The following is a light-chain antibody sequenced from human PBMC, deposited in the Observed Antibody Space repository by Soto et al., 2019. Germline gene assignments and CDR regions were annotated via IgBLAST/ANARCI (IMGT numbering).Light chain of an antibody. CDR3: QQYNNWPPLT. CDR1: QSVSSS. Sequence: EIMMTQSPATLSVSPGGTATLSFRASQSVSSSLAWYQQTPGRAPRLLIYGASTSATGIPTRFSGSGSGTEFTLTISSLQSEDFAIYYCQQYNNWPPLTFGGGTKVDIK. J-gene: IGKJ4*01. CDR2: GAS. V-gene: IGKV3-15*01.